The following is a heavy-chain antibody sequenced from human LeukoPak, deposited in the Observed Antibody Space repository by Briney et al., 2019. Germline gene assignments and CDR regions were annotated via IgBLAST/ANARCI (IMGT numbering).Heavy chain of an antibody. CDR3: ARHAGGIIHNTAMVH. CDR1: GGSISSSNW. D-gene: IGHD5-18*01. Sequence: SGTLSLTCAVSGGSISSSNWWSWVRQPPGNGLEWIGEIYHSGSTNYNPSLKSRVTISVDKSKNQFSLKLSSVTAADTAVYYCARHAGGIIHNTAMVHWGQGTLVTVSS. CDR2: IYHSGST. J-gene: IGHJ4*02. V-gene: IGHV4-4*02.